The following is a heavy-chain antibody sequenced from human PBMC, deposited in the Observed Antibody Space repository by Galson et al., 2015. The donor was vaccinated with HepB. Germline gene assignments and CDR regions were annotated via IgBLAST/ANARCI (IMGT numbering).Heavy chain of an antibody. D-gene: IGHD2-2*01. Sequence: SLRLSCAASGFSFSTYGLHWVRQAPGKGLEWVAVISYDGSDKYYADSVKGRFTISRDISKETLYLQMNSLRAEDTAIYYCARDTYDTSITSFVEYFQHWGQGTVVTVSP. V-gene: IGHV3-30*04. CDR1: GFSFSTYG. J-gene: IGHJ1*01. CDR3: ARDTYDTSITSFVEYFQH. CDR2: ISYDGSDK.